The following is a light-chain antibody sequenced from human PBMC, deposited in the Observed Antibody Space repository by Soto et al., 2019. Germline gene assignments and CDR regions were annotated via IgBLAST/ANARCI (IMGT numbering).Light chain of an antibody. J-gene: IGKJ5*01. Sequence: EIVLTHSPATLSVSPVERATLSCRASQGVSSNLAWYQQKPGQAPRLLIYGASSRATGIPDRFSVSGSGTDFTLTISRLEPEDFAVYYCQQYGSSPLLTFGQGTRLEIK. V-gene: IGKV3-20*01. CDR3: QQYGSSPLLT. CDR2: GAS. CDR1: QGVSSN.